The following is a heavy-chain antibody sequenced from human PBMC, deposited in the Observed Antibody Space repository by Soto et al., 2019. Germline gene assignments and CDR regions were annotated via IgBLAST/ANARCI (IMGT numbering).Heavy chain of an antibody. J-gene: IGHJ6*02. V-gene: IGHV3-30*19. D-gene: IGHD2-21*02. CDR1: GFTFRNYG. CDR2: ISYDGSNK. CDR3: ARDECGGDCSRYYYGMDV. Sequence: PGGSLRLSCAASGFTFRNYGMHWVRQAPGKGLEWVAVISYDGSNKYYADSVKGRFTISRDNSKNTLYLQMNSLRAEDTAVYYCARDECGGDCSRYYYGMDVWGQGTTVTVSS.